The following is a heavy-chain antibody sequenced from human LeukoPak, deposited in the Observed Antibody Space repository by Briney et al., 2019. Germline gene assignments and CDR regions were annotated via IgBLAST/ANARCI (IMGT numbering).Heavy chain of an antibody. CDR2: INPSGGST. CDR1: GYTFSSYY. J-gene: IGHJ6*03. D-gene: IGHD5-18*01. V-gene: IGHV1-46*01. CDR3: ARSHAARQLHYYYMDV. Sequence: ASVKVSCTASGYTFSSYYMHWVRQAPGQGLEWMGIINPSGGSTSYAQKFQGRVTMTRDTSTSTVYMELSSLRSEDTAVYYCARSHAARQLHYYYMDVWGKGTTVTISS.